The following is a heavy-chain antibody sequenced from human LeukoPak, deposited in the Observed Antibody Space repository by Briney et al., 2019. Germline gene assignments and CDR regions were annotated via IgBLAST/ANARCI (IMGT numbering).Heavy chain of an antibody. V-gene: IGHV3-30*04. J-gene: IGHJ3*02. Sequence: GGSLRLSCAASGFTFSSYAMHWVRQAPGKGLEWVAVISYDGSNKYYADSVKGRFTISRDNSKNTLYLQMNSLRAEDTAVYYCARGSKNAFDIWGQGTMVTVSS. CDR3: ARGSKNAFDI. CDR1: GFTFSSYA. CDR2: ISYDGSNK.